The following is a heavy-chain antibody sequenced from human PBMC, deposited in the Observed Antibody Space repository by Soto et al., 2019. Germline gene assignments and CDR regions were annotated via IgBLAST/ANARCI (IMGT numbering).Heavy chain of an antibody. CDR2: INHSGST. D-gene: IGHD3-10*02. CDR1: GGSFSGYY. J-gene: IGHJ3*02. CDR3: AMSTVFGVDVFDI. V-gene: IGHV4-34*01. Sequence: SETLSLTCAVYGGSFSGYYWSWIRQPPGKGLEWIGEINHSGSTNYNPSLKSRVTISVDTSKNQFSLKLSSVTAADTAVYYCAMSTVFGVDVFDIWAQGTMFPVSS.